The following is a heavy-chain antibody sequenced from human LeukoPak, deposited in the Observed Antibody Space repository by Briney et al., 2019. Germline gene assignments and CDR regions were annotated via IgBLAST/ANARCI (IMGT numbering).Heavy chain of an antibody. J-gene: IGHJ4*02. CDR1: GYTFTNYG. D-gene: IGHD1-26*01. V-gene: IGHV1-18*01. Sequence: ASVKVSCTASGYTFTNYGIGWVRQAPGQGLEWMGWISAYNDNTDYAQRLQGRVTMTTDTSSRTAYMELGSLRSDDTAVYYCARDLSPGYSGTYFHWGQGTLVIVSS. CDR2: ISAYNDNT. CDR3: ARDLSPGYSGTYFH.